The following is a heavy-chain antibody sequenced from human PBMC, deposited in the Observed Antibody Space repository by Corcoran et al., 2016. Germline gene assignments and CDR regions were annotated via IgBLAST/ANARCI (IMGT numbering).Heavy chain of an antibody. Sequence: EVQLVESGGVVVKPGGSLRLSCAASGFTFGDYAMHWVRQAPGKGLEWVSLISWDGGSTYYADSVKGRFTISRDNSKNSLYLQMNSLRAEDTALYYCARGATLGAFDYWGQGPLVTVSS. J-gene: IGHJ4*02. V-gene: IGHV3-43D*03. CDR2: ISWDGGST. D-gene: IGHD1-26*01. CDR3: ARGATLGAFDY. CDR1: GFTFGDYA.